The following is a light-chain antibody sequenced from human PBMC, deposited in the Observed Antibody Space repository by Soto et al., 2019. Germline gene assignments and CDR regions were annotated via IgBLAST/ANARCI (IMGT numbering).Light chain of an antibody. CDR1: SSDVGRYNY. Sequence: QSVLAQPASVAGSRGQSITISCTGTSSDVGRYNYVSWFQQHPGKVPKLIIYDVNNWPSGVSDRFSGSKSGNTASLTISGRQPEDEADYYCIAFTTGSTIVFGTGTKLTVL. CDR3: IAFTTGSTIV. CDR2: DVN. V-gene: IGLV2-14*03. J-gene: IGLJ1*01.